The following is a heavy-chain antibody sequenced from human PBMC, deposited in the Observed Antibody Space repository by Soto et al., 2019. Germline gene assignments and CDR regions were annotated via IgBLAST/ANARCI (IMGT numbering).Heavy chain of an antibody. CDR2: IRYDGTEK. Sequence: PGGSLRLSCAASGFIFSSFALHWVRQAPGKGLEWVAVIRYDGTEKYNGDSVKGRFTISRDNSKNTVCLEMTSLKAEDTAVYYCARDFTQVGPLDFWGQGTLVTVSS. CDR3: ARDFTQVGPLDF. CDR1: GFIFSSFA. D-gene: IGHD1-26*01. J-gene: IGHJ4*02. V-gene: IGHV3-33*01.